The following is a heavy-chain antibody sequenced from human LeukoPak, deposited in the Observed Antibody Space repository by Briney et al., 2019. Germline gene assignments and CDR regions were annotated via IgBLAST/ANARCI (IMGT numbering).Heavy chain of an antibody. V-gene: IGHV1-3*01. J-gene: IGHJ4*02. CDR3: ARVARGYSYGYGY. CDR1: GYTFTSYT. Sequence: ASVKVSCKASGYTFTSYTMHWVRQAPGQRLEWMGWINAGNGNTKYSQKFQGRVTITRDTSASTAYMELSSLRSEDTAVYYCARVARGYSYGYGYWGQGTLVTVSS. CDR2: INAGNGNT. D-gene: IGHD5-18*01.